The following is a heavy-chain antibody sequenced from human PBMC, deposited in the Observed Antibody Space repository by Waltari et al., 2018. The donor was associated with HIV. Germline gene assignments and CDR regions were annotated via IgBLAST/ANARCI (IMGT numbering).Heavy chain of an antibody. CDR2: IYPWDSDT. CDR1: GYSFTSYR. D-gene: IGHD3-22*01. V-gene: IGHV5-51*03. CDR3: ARPAYYYDSSGYYFDY. J-gene: IGHJ4*02. Sequence: EVQLVQSGAEGTKPGQSLTISCQGSGYSFTSYRIGWVRQMPWKRLEWMGIIYPWDSDTRYSPSCQGKVTISADKSISTAYLQWSSLKASDTAMYDCARPAYYYDSSGYYFDYWGQGTLVTVSS.